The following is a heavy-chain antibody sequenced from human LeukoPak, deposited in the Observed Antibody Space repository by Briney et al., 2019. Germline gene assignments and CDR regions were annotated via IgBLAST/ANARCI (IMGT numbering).Heavy chain of an antibody. Sequence: GGSLRLSCAASGFTLSSYAMSWARQAPGKGLEWVSAISGSGGSTYYADSVKGRFTISRDNSKNTLYLQMNSLRAEDTAVYYCAKDLRIAAAGTVTVGWGQGTLVTVSS. V-gene: IGHV3-23*01. D-gene: IGHD6-13*01. CDR2: ISGSGGST. CDR1: GFTLSSYA. J-gene: IGHJ4*02. CDR3: AKDLRIAAAGTVTVG.